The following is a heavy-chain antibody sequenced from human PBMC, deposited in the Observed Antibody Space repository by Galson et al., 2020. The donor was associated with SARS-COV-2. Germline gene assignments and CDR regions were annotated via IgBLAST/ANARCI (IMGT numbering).Heavy chain of an antibody. J-gene: IGHJ4*02. CDR1: GGTISSGGYY. Sequence: SETLSLTCTVSGGTISSGGYYWSRLRQHPGKGLEWIGYIYYSGSTYYNPSLKSRVTISVDTSKNQFSLKLSPVTAADTAVYYCARDSPTYSGSYFYFDYWGQGTLVTVSS. V-gene: IGHV4-31*03. CDR2: IYYSGST. D-gene: IGHD1-26*01. CDR3: ARDSPTYSGSYFYFDY.